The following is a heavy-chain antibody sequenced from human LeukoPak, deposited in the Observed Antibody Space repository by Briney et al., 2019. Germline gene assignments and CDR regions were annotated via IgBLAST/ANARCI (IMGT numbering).Heavy chain of an antibody. CDR2: IYTSGST. CDR1: GGSISSGSYY. J-gene: IGHJ3*02. CDR3: ARENELGGDGSIAFDI. D-gene: IGHD7-27*01. V-gene: IGHV4-61*02. Sequence: PSQTLSLTCTVSGGSISSGSYYWSWIRQPAGQGLEWIGRIYTSGSTNYNPSLKSRVTMSVDTSKNQFSLKLSSVTAADTAVYYCARENELGGDGSIAFDIWGQGTMVTVSS.